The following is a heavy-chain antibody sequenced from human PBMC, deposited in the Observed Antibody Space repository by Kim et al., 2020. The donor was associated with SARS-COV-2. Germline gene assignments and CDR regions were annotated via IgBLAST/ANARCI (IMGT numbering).Heavy chain of an antibody. D-gene: IGHD2-15*01. CDR1: GFTFSSYD. CDR3: ARGIGISGGLDY. CDR2: IGTAGDT. Sequence: GGSLRLSCAASGFTFSSYDMHWVRQATGKGLEWVSAIGTAGDTYYPGSVKGRFTISRENAKNSLYLQMNSLRAGDTAVYYCARGIGISGGLDYWGQGTLVTVSS. V-gene: IGHV3-13*01. J-gene: IGHJ4*02.